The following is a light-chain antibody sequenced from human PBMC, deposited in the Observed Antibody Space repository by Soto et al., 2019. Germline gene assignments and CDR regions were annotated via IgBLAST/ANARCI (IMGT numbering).Light chain of an antibody. V-gene: IGKV3-20*01. CDR1: QSVTSNF. CDR3: QQYGSSRWT. CDR2: DAS. Sequence: EIVLTQSPGTLSLSPGERATLSCRASQSVTSNFLAWYQQKHGQAPRLLIYDASNRATGIPDRFSGSGSGTDFTLTISRLEPEDFAVYYCQQYGSSRWTFGQGTKVDIK. J-gene: IGKJ1*01.